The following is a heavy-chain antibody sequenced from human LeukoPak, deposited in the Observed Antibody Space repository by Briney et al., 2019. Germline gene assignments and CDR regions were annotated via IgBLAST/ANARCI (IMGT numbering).Heavy chain of an antibody. J-gene: IGHJ5*02. V-gene: IGHV4-59*01. CDR2: IYYSGST. CDR1: GGSISSYY. D-gene: IGHD5-24*01. Sequence: NSSETLSLTCTVSGGSISSYYWSWIRQPPGKGLEWIGYIYYSGSTNYNPSLKSRVTISVDTSKNQFSLKLSSVTAADTAVYYCAREGGDGYNYDWFDPWGQGTLVTVSS. CDR3: AREGGDGYNYDWFDP.